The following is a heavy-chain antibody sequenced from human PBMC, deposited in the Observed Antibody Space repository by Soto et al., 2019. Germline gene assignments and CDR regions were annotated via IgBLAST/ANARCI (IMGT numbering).Heavy chain of an antibody. J-gene: IGHJ6*02. Sequence: SETLSLTCPVSCGSLSSSSYYWVWIHQPPGKGLEWIGSIYYSGSTYYNPSLKSRVTISVDTSKNRFSLKLSSVTAADTAVYYCAGDYGTPGYYGMDVWGQGTTVTVSS. D-gene: IGHD3-10*01. V-gene: IGHV4-39*02. CDR1: CGSLSSSSYY. CDR2: IYYSGST. CDR3: AGDYGTPGYYGMDV.